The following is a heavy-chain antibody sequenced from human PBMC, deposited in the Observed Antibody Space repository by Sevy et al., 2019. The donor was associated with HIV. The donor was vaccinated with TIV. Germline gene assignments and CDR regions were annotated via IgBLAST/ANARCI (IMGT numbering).Heavy chain of an antibody. V-gene: IGHV1-18*01. CDR2: ISPYDGDT. D-gene: IGHD1-26*01. Sequence: TSVKVSCQSSGYNFNIYTIHWVRQARGQGLEWVGRISPYDGDTDYAHNFHGRASLTMDTSTSTAYLGLTSLRSDDTAVYFCTRDTWELLTGIAYYYSGMDVWGQGTTVTVSS. J-gene: IGHJ6*02. CDR1: GYNFNIYT. CDR3: TRDTWELLTGIAYYYSGMDV.